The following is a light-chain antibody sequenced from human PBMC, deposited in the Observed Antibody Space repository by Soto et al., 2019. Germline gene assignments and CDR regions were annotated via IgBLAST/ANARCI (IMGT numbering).Light chain of an antibody. J-gene: IGKJ1*01. CDR2: DAY. V-gene: IGKV1-5*01. CDR1: QSLSSW. CDR3: QHYNSYPWT. Sequence: DIQMTQSPSTLSASAGDRSTITSLASQSLSSWLAWYQQKPGKAPKLLIYDAYSLERGVTARFSGSGSGTEFTLTISSLQPGDFATYYCQHYNSYPWTFGQGTKVDI.